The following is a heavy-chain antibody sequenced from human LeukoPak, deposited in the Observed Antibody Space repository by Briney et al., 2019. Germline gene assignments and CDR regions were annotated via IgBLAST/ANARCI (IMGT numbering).Heavy chain of an antibody. D-gene: IGHD3-22*01. J-gene: IGHJ4*02. CDR2: IRYDGSNK. CDR3: AKGPQLNSGYHPDY. Sequence: GGSLRLSCAASGFTFSSYGMHWVRQAPGKGLEWVAFIRYDGSNKYYADSVKGRFTISRDNSKNTLYLQMNSLRAEDTAVYYCAKGPQLNSGYHPDYWGQGTLVTVXS. CDR1: GFTFSSYG. V-gene: IGHV3-30*02.